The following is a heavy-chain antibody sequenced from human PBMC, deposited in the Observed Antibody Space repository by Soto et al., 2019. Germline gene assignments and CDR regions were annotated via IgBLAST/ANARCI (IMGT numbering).Heavy chain of an antibody. CDR2: IPNNGSP. CDR1: GGSVRTGSYH. V-gene: IGHV4-61*01. J-gene: IGHJ3*02. CDR3: TRRDLDYVIYVDTFDI. Sequence: SETLSLTCRVAGGSVRTGSYHWSWIRQPPGKGLEWIGFIPNNGSPDYNPSLKSRVVVSIDRSKNQFSLKVNSVTAADTAVYYCTRRDLDYVIYVDTFDIWGQGTMVTVSS. D-gene: IGHD4-17*01.